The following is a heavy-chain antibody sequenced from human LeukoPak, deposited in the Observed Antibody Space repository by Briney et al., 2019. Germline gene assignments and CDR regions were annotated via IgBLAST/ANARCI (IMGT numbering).Heavy chain of an antibody. CDR3: AKGGGNWLPYYFDY. CDR1: GFTFRTYG. Sequence: GGSLRLSCAASGFTFRTYGMSWVRQAPGKGLEWVSTISGASGSTYYADSVKGRFTISRDNSKNTLSLQMNSLRAEDTAVYYCAKGGGNWLPYYFDYWGQGTLVTVSS. V-gene: IGHV3-23*01. J-gene: IGHJ4*02. CDR2: ISGASGST. D-gene: IGHD6-19*01.